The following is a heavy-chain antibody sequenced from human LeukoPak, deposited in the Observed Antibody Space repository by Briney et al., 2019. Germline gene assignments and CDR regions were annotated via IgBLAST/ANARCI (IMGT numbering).Heavy chain of an antibody. D-gene: IGHD2-21*02. J-gene: IGHJ4*02. CDR1: GFTFSSSW. V-gene: IGHV3-7*01. CDR2: IKPDGSEK. CDR3: ARYGLTAALDF. Sequence: GGSLRLSCAASGFTFSSSWMSWVRQAPGKGLEWVANIKPDGSEKFHVDSVKGRFTISRDNSKSSLSLQMNSLRAEDTAVYYCARYGLTAALDFWGQGTLVTVTS.